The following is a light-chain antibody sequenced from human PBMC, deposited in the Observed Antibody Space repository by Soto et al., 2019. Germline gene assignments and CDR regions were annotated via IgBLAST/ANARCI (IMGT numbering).Light chain of an antibody. CDR1: QSVLYSSNNKNY. J-gene: IGKJ3*01. Sequence: DIVMTQSPDSLAVSLGERATINCKSSQSVLYSSNNKNYLAWYQQKPGQTPKLLIYWASTRESGVPDRFSGSGSGTDFTLTISSLQAEDVAVYYCQQYYSPWVTFGPGTKVDIK. V-gene: IGKV4-1*01. CDR2: WAS. CDR3: QQYYSPWVT.